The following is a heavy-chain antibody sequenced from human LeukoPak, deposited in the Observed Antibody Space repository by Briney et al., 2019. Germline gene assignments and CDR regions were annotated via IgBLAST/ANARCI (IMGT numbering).Heavy chain of an antibody. CDR2: INPNSGGT. Sequence: ASVKVSCKASGYTLTAYYIYWVRQAPGQGLEWMGRINPNSGGTDYAQNFQGRVTMTRDTSISTAYMELSRLRSDDTAVYYCARGYCTGGTCYLVENWLDPWGQGTLVTVSS. V-gene: IGHV1-2*06. CDR1: GYTLTAYY. CDR3: ARGYCTGGTCYLVENWLDP. J-gene: IGHJ5*02. D-gene: IGHD2-15*01.